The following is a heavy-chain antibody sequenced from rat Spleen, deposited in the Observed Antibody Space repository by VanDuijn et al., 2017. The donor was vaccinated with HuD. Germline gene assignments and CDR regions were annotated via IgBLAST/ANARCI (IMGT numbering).Heavy chain of an antibody. CDR2: IIDTGGRT. D-gene: IGHD5-1*01. CDR3: TNNWEAYY. J-gene: IGHJ2*01. Sequence: EVQLVESGGGLVQPGRSLKLSCVASGITFNNFWMSWIRQAPGKGLEWVASIIDTGGRTYYPDSVKGRFTISRDDAKSTLYLQMNSLRSEDTATYYCTNNWEAYYWGQGVMVTVSS. CDR1: GITFNNFW. V-gene: IGHV5-31*01.